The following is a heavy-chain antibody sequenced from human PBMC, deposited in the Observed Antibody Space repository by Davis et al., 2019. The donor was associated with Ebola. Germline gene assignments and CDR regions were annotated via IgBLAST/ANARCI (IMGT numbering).Heavy chain of an antibody. V-gene: IGHV1-2*04. CDR1: GYTFTGYY. J-gene: IGHJ6*02. CDR2: INPNSGGT. D-gene: IGHD6-19*01. CDR3: ARDSRYSSGWYNYYYGMDV. Sequence: AASVKVSCKASGYTFTGYYMHWVRQAPGQGLEWMGWINPNSGGTNYAQKFQGWVTMTRDTSISTAYMELSRLRSDDTAVYYCARDSRYSSGWYNYYYGMDVWGQGTTVTVSS.